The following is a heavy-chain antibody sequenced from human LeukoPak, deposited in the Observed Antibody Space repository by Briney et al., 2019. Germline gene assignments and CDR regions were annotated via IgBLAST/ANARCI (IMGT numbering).Heavy chain of an antibody. V-gene: IGHV1-2*02. D-gene: IGHD2-2*01. CDR3: ARDQDVYCSSTSCYDY. CDR2: INPNSGGT. J-gene: IGHJ4*02. CDR1: GYTFTVYY. Sequence: ASVTVSFKASGYTFTVYYMHWVGQAPGQGGEWMGWINPNSGGTNYAQKFQGRVTMTRDTSISTAYMELSRLRSDDTAVYYCARDQDVYCSSTSCYDYWGQGTLVTVSS.